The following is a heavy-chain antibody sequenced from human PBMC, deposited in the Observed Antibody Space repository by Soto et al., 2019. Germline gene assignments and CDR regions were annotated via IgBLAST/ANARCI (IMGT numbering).Heavy chain of an antibody. V-gene: IGHV3-21*01. J-gene: IGHJ3*02. Sequence: PGGSLRLSCAASGFTFSSYSMNWARQAPGKGLEWVSSISSSSSYIYYADSVKGRFTISRDNAKNSLYLQMNSLRAEDTAVYYCVMIVVVPAAALDAFDIWGQGTMVTVSS. D-gene: IGHD2-2*01. CDR1: GFTFSSYS. CDR2: ISSSSSYI. CDR3: VMIVVVPAAALDAFDI.